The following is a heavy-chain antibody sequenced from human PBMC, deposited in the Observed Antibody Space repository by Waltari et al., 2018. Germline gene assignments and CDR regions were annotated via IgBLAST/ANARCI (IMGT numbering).Heavy chain of an antibody. CDR1: GFTFSSYA. V-gene: IGHV3-23*01. CDR2: ISGSGGST. CDR3: AKDCSSTSCYDY. J-gene: IGHJ4*02. Sequence: EVQLLESGGGLVQPGGSLRLSCAASGFTFSSYAMSWVRQAPGKGLELVSAISGSGGSTYYADSVKGRFTISRDNSKNTLYLQMNSLRAEDTAVYYCAKDCSSTSCYDYWGQGTLVTVSS. D-gene: IGHD2-2*01.